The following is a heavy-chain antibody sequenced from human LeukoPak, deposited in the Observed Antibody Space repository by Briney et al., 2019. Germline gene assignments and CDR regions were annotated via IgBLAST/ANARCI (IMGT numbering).Heavy chain of an antibody. J-gene: IGHJ4*02. CDR2: IYYSGST. V-gene: IGHV4-59*01. CDR3: ARALYYYDSSAYWTSFDY. CDR1: GGSITSYY. Sequence: SETLSLTCTVSGGSITSYYWSWIRQPPGKGLEWIGYIYYSGSTNYNPSLKSRVTISIDTSKNQLSLKLSSVTAADTAVYYCARALYYYDSSAYWTSFDYWGQGTLVTVSS. D-gene: IGHD3-22*01.